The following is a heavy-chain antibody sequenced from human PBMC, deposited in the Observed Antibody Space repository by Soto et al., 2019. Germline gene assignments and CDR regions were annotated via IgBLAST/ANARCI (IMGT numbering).Heavy chain of an antibody. CDR3: ARTGDGHHDFLDY. Sequence: LRLSCAASVFTFSSYWMNWVRQAPGKGLEWVANINQDGNEDNLLDSVKGRFTISRDNAKNSLFLQMNSLRVDDTAVYYCARTGDGHHDFLDYWGQGALVTVSS. CDR2: INQDGNED. CDR1: VFTFSSYW. D-gene: IGHD1-1*01. V-gene: IGHV3-7*01. J-gene: IGHJ4*02.